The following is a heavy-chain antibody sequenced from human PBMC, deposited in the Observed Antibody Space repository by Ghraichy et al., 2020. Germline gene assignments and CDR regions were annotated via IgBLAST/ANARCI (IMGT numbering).Heavy chain of an antibody. CDR2: VYSNDDK. CDR3: ARRVKTGAHWYFDL. J-gene: IGHJ2*01. Sequence: SGPTLVKPTQTLTLTCTFSGFSLSTSQVAVGWIRQPPGKALEWLALVYSNDDKNYTPSLRSRLTITKDTSRNQVVLTMTNMDPVDTATFYCARRVKTGAHWYFDLWGRGTLVTVSS. D-gene: IGHD2-8*02. V-gene: IGHV2-5*01. CDR1: GFSLSTSQVA.